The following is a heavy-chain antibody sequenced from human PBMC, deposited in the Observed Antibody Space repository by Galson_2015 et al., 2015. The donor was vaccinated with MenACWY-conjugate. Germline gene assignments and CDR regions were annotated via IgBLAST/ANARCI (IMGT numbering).Heavy chain of an antibody. D-gene: IGHD4/OR15-4a*01. CDR3: ARDLYGDYAIDS. CDR2: ISSSGTAI. V-gene: IGHV3-48*04. J-gene: IGHJ4*02. CDR1: GFTFTSYS. Sequence: SLRLSCAASGFTFTSYSMNWVRQAPGKGLEWVSYISSSGTAIYYRDSVKGRFTISRDNAKTSVFLRMNSLRADDTAVYYCARDLYGDYAIDSWGQGTLVTVSS.